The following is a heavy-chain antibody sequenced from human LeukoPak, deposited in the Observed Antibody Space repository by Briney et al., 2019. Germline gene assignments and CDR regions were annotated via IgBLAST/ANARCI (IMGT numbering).Heavy chain of an antibody. CDR2: FDPEDGET. CDR3: ATAYDSSGYYYLYFQH. CDR1: GYTLTELS. D-gene: IGHD3-22*01. J-gene: IGHJ1*01. Sequence: GASAKVSCKVSGYTLTELSMHWVRQAPGKGLEWMGGFDPEDGETIYAQKFQGRVTMTEDTSTDTAYMELSSLRSEDTAVYYCATAYDSSGYYYLYFQHWGQGTLVTVSS. V-gene: IGHV1-24*01.